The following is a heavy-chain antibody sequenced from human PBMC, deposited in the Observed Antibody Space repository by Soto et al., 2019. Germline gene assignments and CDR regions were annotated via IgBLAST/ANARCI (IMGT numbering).Heavy chain of an antibody. V-gene: IGHV1-3*01. D-gene: IGHD2-15*01. Sequence: ASLKVSCKASGYTFTSYAIHWVRQAPGQSLEWMGWINAGNANTKYSQKFQGRVTITRDTSASTAYMELSSLRYEDTAVYYCARDLLLYCSGGSCYPFDGMDVWGQGTTVTVSS. CDR3: ARDLLLYCSGGSCYPFDGMDV. J-gene: IGHJ6*02. CDR2: INAGNANT. CDR1: GYTFTSYA.